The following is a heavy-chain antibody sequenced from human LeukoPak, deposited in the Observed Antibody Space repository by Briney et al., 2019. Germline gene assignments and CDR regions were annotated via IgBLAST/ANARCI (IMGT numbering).Heavy chain of an antibody. Sequence: SETLSLTCSVSGGSISGYYWSWIRETPRKGLEWMGYIHYSGSTNYNPSLKSRVTISVDTSKNQFSLKLSSVTAADTAVYYCARVSGYCSTTSCRGIEYWGQGTLVTVS. CDR1: GGSISGYY. CDR3: ARVSGYCSTTSCRGIEY. J-gene: IGHJ4*02. CDR2: IHYSGST. D-gene: IGHD2-2*01. V-gene: IGHV4-59*01.